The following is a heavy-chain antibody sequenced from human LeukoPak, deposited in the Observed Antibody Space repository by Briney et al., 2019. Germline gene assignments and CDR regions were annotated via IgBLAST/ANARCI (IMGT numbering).Heavy chain of an antibody. CDR2: INQSGST. V-gene: IGHV4-34*01. Sequence: PSETLSLTCAVYGGSFSGYYWSWIRQPPGKGLEWIGEINQSGSTNYNPSLKSRVTISVDTSKNQFSLKLSSVTAADTAVYYCARDRLGGYSYVYWGQGSLVTVSS. CDR1: GGSFSGYY. D-gene: IGHD5-12*01. CDR3: ARDRLGGYSYVY. J-gene: IGHJ4*02.